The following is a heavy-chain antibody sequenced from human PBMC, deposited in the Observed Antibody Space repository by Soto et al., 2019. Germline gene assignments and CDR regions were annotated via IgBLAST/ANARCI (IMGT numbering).Heavy chain of an antibody. J-gene: IGHJ5*02. V-gene: IGHV1-3*04. CDR2: INTDNGDT. Sequence: QVQLVQSGAEVKRPGASVKVSCKASGYAFTSYSVHLLRQAPRQRLEWMGWINTDNGDTQYSQNLQGRVTFTRDTFASTAYMELSILKSDDTAVYYCAREPYTSENWFDPWRQATLVTVSS. CDR3: AREPYTSENWFDP. CDR1: GYAFTSYS. D-gene: IGHD1-1*01.